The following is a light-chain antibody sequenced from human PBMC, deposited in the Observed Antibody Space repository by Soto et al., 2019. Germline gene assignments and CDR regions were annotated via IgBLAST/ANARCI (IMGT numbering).Light chain of an antibody. CDR3: MEALQTRT. J-gene: IGKJ1*01. CDR2: LGS. Sequence: DIVLTHSPLSLPVTPGEPASISCRSSQSLLHSNGYNYLVWYLQKPGQSPQLRIYLGSYRASGDPDRFSGRGSGTDFTLKISWGEAEDVGVYYCMEALQTRTFGQGTKVEIK. CDR1: QSLLHSNGYNY. V-gene: IGKV2-28*01.